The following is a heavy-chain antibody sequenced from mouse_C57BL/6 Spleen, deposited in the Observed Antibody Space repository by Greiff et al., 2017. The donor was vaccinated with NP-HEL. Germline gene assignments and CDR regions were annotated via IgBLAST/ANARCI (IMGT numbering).Heavy chain of an antibody. CDR1: GFTFTDYY. Sequence: EVKLMESGGGLVQPGGSLSLSCAASGFTFTDYYMSWVRQPPGKGLEWLGFIRNKANGYTTEYSASVKGRFTISRDNSQSILYLQMNALRADDSATYYCARSPSYYGSWYFDVWGTGTTVTVAS. D-gene: IGHD1-1*01. V-gene: IGHV7-3*01. CDR2: IRNKANGYTT. J-gene: IGHJ1*03. CDR3: ARSPSYYGSWYFDV.